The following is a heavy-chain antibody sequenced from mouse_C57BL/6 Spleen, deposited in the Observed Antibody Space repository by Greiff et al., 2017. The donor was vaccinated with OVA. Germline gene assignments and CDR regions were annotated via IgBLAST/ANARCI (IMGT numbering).Heavy chain of an antibody. Sequence: VQLQQSGAELVKPGASVKISCKASGYAFSSYWMNWVKQRPGKGLEWIGQIYPGDGDTNYNGKFKGKATLTADKSSSTAYMQLSSLTSEDSAVYVCARSGDYDGNYYAMGYWGQGTSVTVSS. CDR1: GYAFSSYW. CDR2: IYPGDGDT. V-gene: IGHV1-80*01. J-gene: IGHJ4*01. D-gene: IGHD2-4*01. CDR3: ARSGDYDGNYYAMGY.